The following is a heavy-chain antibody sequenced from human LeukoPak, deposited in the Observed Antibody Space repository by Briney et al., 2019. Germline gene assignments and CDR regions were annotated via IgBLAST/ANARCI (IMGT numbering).Heavy chain of an antibody. CDR1: GGSISGYY. J-gene: IGHJ5*02. V-gene: IGHV4-59*01. D-gene: IGHD1-26*01. CDR3: ARLRGRSGSYSVDP. Sequence: PSETLSLTCSVSGGSISGYYWNWIRQPPGKGLECIGYIYYSGSTNYNPSLKSRVSLSGDMSKNQISLKVESVTAADTAVYYCARLRGRSGSYSVDPWGQGTLVTVSS. CDR2: IYYSGST.